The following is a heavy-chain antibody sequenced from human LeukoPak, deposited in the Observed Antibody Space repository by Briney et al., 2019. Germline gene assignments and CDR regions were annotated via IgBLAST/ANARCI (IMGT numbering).Heavy chain of an antibody. CDR2: IKSRTDGGTT. CDR3: TTVGNSWGFDY. V-gene: IGHV3-15*01. CDR1: GFTFSAAW. D-gene: IGHD6-13*01. J-gene: IGHJ4*02. Sequence: GGSLRLSCVASGFTFSAAWMTWVRQAPGKGLECVGRIKSRTDGGTTDYATPVKGRFAISRDDSKNTLYLQMNSLKIEDTGVYYCTTVGNSWGFDYWAQGTLVTVSS.